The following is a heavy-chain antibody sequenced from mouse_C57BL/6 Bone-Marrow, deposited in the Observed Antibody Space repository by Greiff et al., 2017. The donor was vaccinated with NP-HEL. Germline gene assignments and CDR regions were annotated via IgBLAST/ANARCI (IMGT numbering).Heavy chain of an antibody. J-gene: IGHJ1*03. V-gene: IGHV5-4*01. D-gene: IGHD1-1*01. CDR1: GFTFSSYA. CDR3: AREGDYYGSSYEGWYFDV. Sequence: EVQLQESGGGLVKPGGSLKLSCAASGFTFSSYAMSWVRQTPEKRLEWVATISDGGSYTYYPDNVKGRFTISRDNAKNNLYLQMSHLKSEDTAMYYCAREGDYYGSSYEGWYFDVWGTGTTVTVSS. CDR2: ISDGGSYT.